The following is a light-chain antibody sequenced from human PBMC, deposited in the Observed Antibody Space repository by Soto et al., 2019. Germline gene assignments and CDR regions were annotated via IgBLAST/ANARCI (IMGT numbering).Light chain of an antibody. CDR1: QSVSSN. V-gene: IGKV3-15*01. Sequence: EIVMTQSPATLSVSPGERATLSCRASQSVSSNLAWYQQKPGQAPRLLIYGASSRATGIPARFSGSGSGTEFTLTISSLQSEDFAVYYCQQYNYRPPWTVGQGTKVEVK. CDR2: GAS. CDR3: QQYNYRPPWT. J-gene: IGKJ1*01.